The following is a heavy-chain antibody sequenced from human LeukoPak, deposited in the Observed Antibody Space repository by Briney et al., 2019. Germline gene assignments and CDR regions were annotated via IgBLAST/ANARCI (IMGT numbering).Heavy chain of an antibody. CDR3: TRDGGYSGFDFDY. V-gene: IGHV3-21*01. D-gene: IGHD5-12*01. CDR1: GFSFNFHS. J-gene: IGHJ4*02. CDR2: MTASGVT. Sequence: GGSLRLSCAASGFSFNFHSMNWVRQAPGKGLEWISYMTASGVTMYAESVYGRFTISRDNDKKSVYLQMISLRVEDTAVYFCTRDGGYSGFDFDYWARESWSPSPQ.